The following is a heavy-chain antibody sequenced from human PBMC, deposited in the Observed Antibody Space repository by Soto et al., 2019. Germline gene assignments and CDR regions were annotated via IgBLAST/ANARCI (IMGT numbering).Heavy chain of an antibody. D-gene: IGHD2-8*01. J-gene: IGHJ6*02. Sequence: VTPSETLSLTCTVSGGSISKSNYFWGWIRQPPGKGLEWIGEINHSGSTNYNPSLKSRVTISVDTSKNQFSLKLSSVTAADTAVYYCARSRHCTNGVCSYYYYYYGMDVWGQGTTVTVSS. CDR2: INHSGST. CDR1: GGSISKSNYF. V-gene: IGHV4-39*07. CDR3: ARSRHCTNGVCSYYYYYYGMDV.